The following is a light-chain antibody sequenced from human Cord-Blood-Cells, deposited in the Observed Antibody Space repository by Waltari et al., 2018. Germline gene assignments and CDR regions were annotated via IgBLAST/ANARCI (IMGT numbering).Light chain of an antibody. CDR2: DVS. J-gene: IGLJ3*02. Sequence: QSALTPPRSVSGSPGQSVTISCTGPSSDVGGANYVSWYQQHPGKAPKLMIYDVSKRPSGVPDRFSGSKSGNTASLTISGLQAEDEADYYCCSYAGSYNWVFGGGTKLTVL. V-gene: IGLV2-11*01. CDR3: CSYAGSYNWV. CDR1: SSDVGGANY.